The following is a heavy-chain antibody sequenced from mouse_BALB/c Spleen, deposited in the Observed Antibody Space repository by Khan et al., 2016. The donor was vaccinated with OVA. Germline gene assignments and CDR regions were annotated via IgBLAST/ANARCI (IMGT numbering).Heavy chain of an antibody. Sequence: VQLKESGPELVKPGASVKMSCKASGHTFTSYVMLWVKQKPGLGLEWIGYINPYNDGTKYNEQFKGKATLTSDKSSSSSYMELSSLTSEDSAVYYCARSTYYGNPYAKDYWSQGTSVSVSS. V-gene: IGHV1S136*01. CDR3: ARSTYYGNPYAKDY. J-gene: IGHJ4*01. CDR2: INPYNDGT. D-gene: IGHD2-10*01. CDR1: GHTFTSYV.